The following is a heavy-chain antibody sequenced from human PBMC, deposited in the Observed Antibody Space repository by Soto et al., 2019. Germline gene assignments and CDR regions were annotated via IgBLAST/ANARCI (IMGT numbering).Heavy chain of an antibody. CDR1: GYTLTELS. V-gene: IGHV1-24*01. CDR3: ATVGVREDPTYYSDGMAV. CDR2: FDPEDGET. D-gene: IGHD3-10*01. J-gene: IGHJ6*02. Sequence: GASVKVSCKVSGYTLTELSMHWVRQAPGKGLEWMGGFDPEDGETIYAQKFQGRVTMTEDTSTDTAYMELSSLRSEDTAVYYCATVGVREDPTYYSDGMAVWAQGTKVTVSS.